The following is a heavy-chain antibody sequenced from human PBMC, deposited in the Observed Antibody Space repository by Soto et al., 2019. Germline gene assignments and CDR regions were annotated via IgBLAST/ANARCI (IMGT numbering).Heavy chain of an antibody. V-gene: IGHV4-31*02. CDR2: IYYTGST. CDR3: ARRYAGNFDY. J-gene: IGHJ4*02. D-gene: IGHD2-8*01. CDR1: GGSLKSGGYY. Sequence: SETLSLTCTVSGGSLKSGGYYWSWIRQHPGRGLEWIGYIYYTGSTYYNPSLKSRVTISVDTSKNQFSLKLSSVTAADTAVYYCARRYAGNFDYWGQGTLVTVSS.